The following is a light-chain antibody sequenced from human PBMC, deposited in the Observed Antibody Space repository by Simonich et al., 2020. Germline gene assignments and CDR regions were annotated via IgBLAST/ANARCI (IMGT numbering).Light chain of an antibody. CDR1: SSDVGGYNY. J-gene: IGLJ2*01. Sequence: QSALTQPRSVSGSPGQSVTISCTGTSSDVGGYNYVSWYQQHPGKAPKLMIYDVSKRPPGVPVRFSGSKSGNTASLTISGLQAEDEADYYCCSYAGSYTLVFGGGTKLTVL. CDR2: DVS. V-gene: IGLV2-11*01. CDR3: CSYAGSYTLV.